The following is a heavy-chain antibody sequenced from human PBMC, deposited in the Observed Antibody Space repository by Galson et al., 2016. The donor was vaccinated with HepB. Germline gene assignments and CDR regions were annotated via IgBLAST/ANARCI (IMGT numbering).Heavy chain of an antibody. CDR1: GYYFTHYW. CDR2: IYPGDSDT. V-gene: IGHV5-51*01. Sequence: QSGAEVTKPGESLKISCKGSGYYFTHYWIGWVRQMPGKGLEWMGIIYPGDSDTRYSPSFQGQVTISVDKSITTAYLQWSSLKASDTAMYYCARLLGSHTSVARYWGQGTLVTVS. D-gene: IGHD2-15*01. CDR3: ARLLGSHTSVARY. J-gene: IGHJ4*02.